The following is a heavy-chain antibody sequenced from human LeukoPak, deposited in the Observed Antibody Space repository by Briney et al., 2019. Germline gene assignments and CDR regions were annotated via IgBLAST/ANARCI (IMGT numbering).Heavy chain of an antibody. CDR2: ISSSSSYI. Sequence: GGSLRLPCAASGFTFSSYSMNWVRQAPGKGLEWVSSISSSSSYIYYADSVKGRFTISRDNAKNSLYLQMNSLRAEDTAVYYCASPVTSAFSMDVWGQGTTVTVSS. J-gene: IGHJ6*02. D-gene: IGHD3-16*01. CDR3: ASPVTSAFSMDV. V-gene: IGHV3-21*01. CDR1: GFTFSSYS.